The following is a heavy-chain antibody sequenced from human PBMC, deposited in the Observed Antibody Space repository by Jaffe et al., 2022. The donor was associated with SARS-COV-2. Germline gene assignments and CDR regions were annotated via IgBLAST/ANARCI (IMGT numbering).Heavy chain of an antibody. J-gene: IGHJ4*02. V-gene: IGHV3-48*02. CDR1: GFTFSSYS. D-gene: IGHD3-16*02. CDR2: ISSSSSTI. Sequence: EVQLVESGGGLVQPGGSLRLSCAASGFTFSSYSMNWVRQAPGKGLEWVSYISSSSSTIYYADSVKGRFTISRDNAKNSLYLQMNSLRDEDTAVYYCARERLYYDYVWGSYRRDSDYWGQGTLVTVSS. CDR3: ARERLYYDYVWGSYRRDSDY.